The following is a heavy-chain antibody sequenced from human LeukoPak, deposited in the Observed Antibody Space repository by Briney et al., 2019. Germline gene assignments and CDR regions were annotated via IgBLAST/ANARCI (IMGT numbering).Heavy chain of an antibody. CDR1: GYTFTSYA. J-gene: IGHJ6*02. Sequence: ASVKVSCKASGYTFTSYAMNWVRQAPGQGLEWMGIINPSGGSTSYAQKFQGRVTMTRDTSTSTVYMELGSLRSEDTAVYYCARDSQANETWAAAFYYYGMDVWGQGTTVTVSS. V-gene: IGHV1-46*01. D-gene: IGHD6-25*01. CDR3: ARDSQANETWAAAFYYYGMDV. CDR2: INPSGGST.